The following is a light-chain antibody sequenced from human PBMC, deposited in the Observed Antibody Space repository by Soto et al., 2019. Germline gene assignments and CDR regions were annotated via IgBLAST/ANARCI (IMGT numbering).Light chain of an antibody. CDR1: QGIAPY. J-gene: IGKJ4*01. CDR2: ATS. CDR3: QKYNSAPLT. V-gene: IGKV1-27*01. Sequence: DVQMTQSPSSLSAFVGDRVTITCRASQGIAPYLAWFQQKPGKAPKLLIYATSTLQSGVPSRFSGSGSGTDFTLTITSQQPEDVATYYCQKYNSAPLTFGGGTKVEIK.